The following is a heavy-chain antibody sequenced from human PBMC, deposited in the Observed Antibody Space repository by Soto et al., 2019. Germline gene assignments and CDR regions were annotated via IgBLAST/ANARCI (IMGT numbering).Heavy chain of an antibody. CDR3: ARHRRATVTDYYYYYMDV. CDR2: IYPGDSDT. Sequence: GESLKISCKGSGYSFTSYWIGWVRQMPGKGLEWMGIIYPGDSDTRYSPSFQGQVTISADESISTAYLQWSSLKASDTAMYYCARHRRATVTDYYYYYMDVWGKGTTVTVSS. CDR1: GYSFTSYW. V-gene: IGHV5-51*01. D-gene: IGHD4-17*01. J-gene: IGHJ6*03.